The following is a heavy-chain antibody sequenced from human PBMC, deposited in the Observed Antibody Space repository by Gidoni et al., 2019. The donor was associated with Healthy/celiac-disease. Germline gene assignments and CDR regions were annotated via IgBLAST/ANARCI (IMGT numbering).Heavy chain of an antibody. D-gene: IGHD2-2*01. CDR2: ISSSSSTI. CDR1: GFTFSSDS. V-gene: IGHV3-48*01. Sequence: EVQLVESGGGLVQPGGSLRLSCAASGFTFSSDSMNWVRQAPGKGLEWVSYISSSSSTIYYADSVKGRFTISRDNAKNSLYLQMNSLRAEDTAVHYCARARGYCSSTSCQPPHIFDYWCQGTLVTVSS. CDR3: ARARGYCSSTSCQPPHIFDY. J-gene: IGHJ4*02.